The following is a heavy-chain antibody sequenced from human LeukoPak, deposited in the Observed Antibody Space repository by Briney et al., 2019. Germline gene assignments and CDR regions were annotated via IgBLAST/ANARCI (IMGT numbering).Heavy chain of an antibody. D-gene: IGHD1-26*01. V-gene: IGHV4-31*03. CDR3: ARRRRYLFDY. CDR1: GGSISSGGYY. Sequence: SETLSLTCTVSGGSISSGGYYWSWIRQHPGKGLECIGNIYYSGSTYYNPSLKSRVTISVDMSKNQFSLKLSSVTAADTAVFYCARRRRYLFDYWGQGTRVTVSS. CDR2: IYYSGST. J-gene: IGHJ4*02.